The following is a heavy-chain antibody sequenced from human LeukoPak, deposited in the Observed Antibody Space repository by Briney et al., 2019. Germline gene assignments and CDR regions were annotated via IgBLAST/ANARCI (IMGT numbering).Heavy chain of an antibody. CDR1: GFTVSNNY. J-gene: IGHJ4*02. V-gene: IGHV3-11*04. CDR2: ISRSGTPI. CDR3: AREWAGGDSSAYPPFDY. D-gene: IGHD3-22*01. Sequence: GGSLRLSCAASGFTVSNNYMSWVRQAPGKGLEWVSYISRSGTPIYYADSVKGRFTISRDNARNSLHLQMNSLRAEDTAVYYCAREWAGGDSSAYPPFDYWGQGTLVTVSS.